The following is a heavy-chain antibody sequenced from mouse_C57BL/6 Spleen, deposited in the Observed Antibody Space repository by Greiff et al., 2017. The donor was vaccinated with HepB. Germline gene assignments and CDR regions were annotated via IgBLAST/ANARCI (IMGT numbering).Heavy chain of an antibody. CDR3: ATLESTLVTFDY. CDR2: IYPGDGDT. V-gene: IGHV1-80*01. J-gene: IGHJ2*01. CDR1: GYAFSSYW. Sequence: QVQLQQSGAELVKPGASVKISCKASGYAFSSYWMNWVKQRPGKGLEWIGRIYPGDGDTNYNGKFKGKATLTADKSSSTAYMQLSSLTSEDSAVYFYATLESTLVTFDYWGQGTTLTVSS. D-gene: IGHD2-2*01.